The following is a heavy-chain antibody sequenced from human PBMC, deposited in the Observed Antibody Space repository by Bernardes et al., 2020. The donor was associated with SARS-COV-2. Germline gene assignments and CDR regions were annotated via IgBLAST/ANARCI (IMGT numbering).Heavy chain of an antibody. V-gene: IGHV3-30-3*01. CDR1: GFTFNNYP. J-gene: IGHJ4*02. CDR3: ARDGVDAMATVSQLDY. D-gene: IGHD4-17*01. CDR2: ISYDGRSE. Sequence: SLRLSCAASGFTFNNYPMHWVRQAPGRGLEWVAVISYDGRSEYHADSVKGRFTISRDNFKNTLYLQMNSLRAEDTAVYYCARDGVDAMATVSQLDYWGQGTLVTVSS.